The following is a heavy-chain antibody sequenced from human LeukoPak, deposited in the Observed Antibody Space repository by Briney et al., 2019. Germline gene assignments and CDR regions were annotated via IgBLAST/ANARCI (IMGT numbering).Heavy chain of an antibody. J-gene: IGHJ4*02. Sequence: GGSLRLSCAASGFTVSSNYMSWVRQAPGKGLEWVSVIYSGGSTYYADSVKGRFTISRDNSKNTLYLQINSLSAEDTAVYYCAKIRPSSVNYWGQGTLVTVSS. D-gene: IGHD3-3*01. CDR1: GFTVSSNY. V-gene: IGHV3-53*01. CDR2: IYSGGST. CDR3: AKIRPSSVNY.